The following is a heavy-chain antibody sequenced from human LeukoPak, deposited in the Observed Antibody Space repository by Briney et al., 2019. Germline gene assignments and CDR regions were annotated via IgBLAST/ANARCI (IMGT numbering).Heavy chain of an antibody. CDR2: IRYDGSNK. D-gene: IGHD1-26*01. Sequence: GGSLRLSCAASGFTFSSYGMHWVRQAPGKGLEWVAFIRYDGSNKYYADSVKGRFTISRDNSKNTLYLQMNSLRAEDTAVYYCAKWGSYSLPYYFDYWGQGTLVTVSS. CDR3: AKWGSYSLPYYFDY. V-gene: IGHV3-30*02. CDR1: GFTFSSYG. J-gene: IGHJ4*02.